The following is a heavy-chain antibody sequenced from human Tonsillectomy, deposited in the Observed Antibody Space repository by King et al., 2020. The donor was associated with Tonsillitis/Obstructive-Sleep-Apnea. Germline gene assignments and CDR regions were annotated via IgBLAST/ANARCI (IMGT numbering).Heavy chain of an antibody. D-gene: IGHD6-6*01. Sequence: EGQLVQSGGGLVKPGGSLRLSCAASGFTFSSYSMNWVRQAPGKGLEWVSSISSSSTYINYADSLKGRFTISRDNAKNSLYLQMNGLRAEDTAVYYCASDRQSSSYPARVFDVWGQGTMVTVSS. CDR1: GFTFSSYS. V-gene: IGHV3-21*01. J-gene: IGHJ3*01. CDR3: ASDRQSSSYPARVFDV. CDR2: ISSSSTYI.